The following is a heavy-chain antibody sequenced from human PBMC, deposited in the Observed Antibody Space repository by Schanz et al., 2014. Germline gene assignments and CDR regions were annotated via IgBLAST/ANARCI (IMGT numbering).Heavy chain of an antibody. CDR3: VGIHVAVAEAFY. CDR1: GFTFSAYG. V-gene: IGHV3-48*04. D-gene: IGHD6-19*01. Sequence: VHLLESGGGLVQPGGSLRLSCAASGFTFSAYGMHWVRQAPGKGLEWLSHISGSGGDSVDYADSVKGRFTISRDNAKNSLYLQMNSLRAEDTALYYCVGIHVAVAEAFYWGQGALVIVS. J-gene: IGHJ4*02. CDR2: ISGSGGDSV.